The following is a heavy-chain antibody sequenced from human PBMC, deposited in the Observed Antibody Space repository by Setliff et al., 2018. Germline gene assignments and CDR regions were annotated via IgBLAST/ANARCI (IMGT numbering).Heavy chain of an antibody. CDR2: VHYNGET. Sequence: LSLTCTVSGASLRSGSNYWGWFRQAPGKGLQWIAYVHYNGETNYNPSLKSRVLISVDTSKNQLSLRVTSVTAADTAVYYCARGSTGAYDPWGQGTLVTVSS. D-gene: IGHD7-27*01. J-gene: IGHJ5*02. CDR1: GASLRSGSNY. V-gene: IGHV4-61*01. CDR3: ARGSTGAYDP.